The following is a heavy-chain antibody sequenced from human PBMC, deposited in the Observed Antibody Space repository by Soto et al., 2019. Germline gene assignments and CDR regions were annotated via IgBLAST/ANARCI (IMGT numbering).Heavy chain of an antibody. D-gene: IGHD3-3*01. J-gene: IGHJ6*02. Sequence: SETLSLTCTVSGASISSYYWTWFREPAGKRVECIARFYPSGSTNYDPTLKSRNTMSLDTSKKKCSLKLSSVISSDTAVYYCEGWSSYYSIDVWGQGTTVTVSS. CDR2: FYPSGST. V-gene: IGHV4-4*07. CDR3: EGWSSYYSIDV. CDR1: GASISSYY.